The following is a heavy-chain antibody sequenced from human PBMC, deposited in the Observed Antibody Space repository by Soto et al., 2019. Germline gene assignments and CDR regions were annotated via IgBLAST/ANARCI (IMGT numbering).Heavy chain of an antibody. D-gene: IGHD2-2*01. CDR1: GGSFSGYY. J-gene: IGHJ4*02. Sequence: SETLSLTCAVYGGSFSGYYWSWIRQPPGKGLEWIGYINSSGSTNYNPSLKSRVTISVDTSENQFSLKLTSVTAADTAVYYCARVGYCSSTPCWPIGYFEYWGQGTLVTVSS. CDR2: INSSGST. V-gene: IGHV4-34*01. CDR3: ARVGYCSSTPCWPIGYFEY.